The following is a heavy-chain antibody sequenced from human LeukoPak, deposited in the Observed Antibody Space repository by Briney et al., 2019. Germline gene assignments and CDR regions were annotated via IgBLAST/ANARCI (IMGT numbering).Heavy chain of an antibody. V-gene: IGHV3-74*01. J-gene: IGHJ4*02. CDR1: GWTFSSYW. CDR2: INSYGRST. Sequence: GWSLRLSCASSGWTFSSYWMHWVRQAPGKGLVGVSRINSYGRSTSYADSVKGRFIIYSDNAKTTLYTQMTSLREEDTAVYYCARDSGSWIRGLQDYWGQGTLVTVSS. CDR3: ARDSGSWIRGLQDY. D-gene: IGHD3-10*01.